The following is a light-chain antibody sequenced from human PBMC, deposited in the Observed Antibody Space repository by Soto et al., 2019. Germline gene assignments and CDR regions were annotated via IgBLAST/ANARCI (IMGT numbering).Light chain of an antibody. Sequence: DIQMTQSPTSLSASVGDRVTITSRASQGIRNFVAWYQQKPGKAPKLLIYAASTLQSGVPSRCSGSGSGTDFTLSINGLQPEDVATYSCQKYSSVPVFGPGTKVEIK. CDR3: QKYSSVPV. J-gene: IGKJ3*01. CDR1: QGIRNF. V-gene: IGKV1-27*01. CDR2: AAS.